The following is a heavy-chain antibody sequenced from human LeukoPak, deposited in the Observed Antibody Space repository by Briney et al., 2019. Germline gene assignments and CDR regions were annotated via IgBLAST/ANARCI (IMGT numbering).Heavy chain of an antibody. CDR2: ISSSSGYI. Sequence: SGGSLRLSCAASGFTFDDYSMNWVRQAPGKGLEWVSFISSSSGYIFYADSVKGRFTISRDNSKNTLYLQMNSLRAEDTAVYYCAQGGTGSTDWFDPWGRGTLVTVSS. CDR1: GFTFDDYS. D-gene: IGHD1-7*01. V-gene: IGHV3-21*04. J-gene: IGHJ5*02. CDR3: AQGGTGSTDWFDP.